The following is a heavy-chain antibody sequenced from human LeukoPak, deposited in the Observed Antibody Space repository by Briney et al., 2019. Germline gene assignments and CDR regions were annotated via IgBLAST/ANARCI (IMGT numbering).Heavy chain of an antibody. Sequence: PGGSLRLSCAASGFTFRTYAMSWVRQAPGKGLEWVSSISDSGDATYYVDSVKGRFTISRDNAKNSLYLQMNSLRAEDTALYYCARVLSPTDSSGSFDYWGQGTLVTVSS. CDR3: ARVLSPTDSSGSFDY. V-gene: IGHV3-23*01. CDR2: ISDSGDAT. J-gene: IGHJ4*02. D-gene: IGHD3-22*01. CDR1: GFTFRTYA.